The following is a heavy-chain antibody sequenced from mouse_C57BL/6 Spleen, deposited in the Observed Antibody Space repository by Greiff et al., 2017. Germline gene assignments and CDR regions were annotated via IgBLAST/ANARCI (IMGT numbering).Heavy chain of an antibody. J-gene: IGHJ4*01. D-gene: IGHD2-4*01. CDR1: GYTFTDYY. CDR2: INPYNGGT. V-gene: IGHV1-19*01. Sequence: EVKLQQSGPVLVKPGASVKMSCKASGYTFTDYYMNWVKQSHGKSLEWIGVINPYNGGTSSNQKFKVKATLTVDKSSSTAYMELNSLKSEDSAVYYWARWYDYGDYDMDYWGQGTSVTVSS. CDR3: ARWYDYGDYDMDY.